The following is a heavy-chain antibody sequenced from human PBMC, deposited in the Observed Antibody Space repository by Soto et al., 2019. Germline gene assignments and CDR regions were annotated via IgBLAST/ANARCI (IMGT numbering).Heavy chain of an antibody. D-gene: IGHD3-22*01. Sequence: ASVKVSCKVSGYTLTELSMHWVRQAPGKGLEWMGGFDPEDGETIYAQKFQGRVTMTEDTSTDTAYMELSSLRSEDTAVYYCATWVVIPGPYDSSGYYRNWFDPWGQGTLVTVSS. CDR1: GYTLTELS. V-gene: IGHV1-24*01. CDR3: ATWVVIPGPYDSSGYYRNWFDP. J-gene: IGHJ5*02. CDR2: FDPEDGET.